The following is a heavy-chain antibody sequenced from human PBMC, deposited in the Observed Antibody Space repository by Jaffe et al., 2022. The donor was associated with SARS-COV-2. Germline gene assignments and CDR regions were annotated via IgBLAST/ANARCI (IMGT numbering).Heavy chain of an antibody. CDR3: ARDTEVITGTPDAFDI. D-gene: IGHD1-7*01. CDR2: ISYDGSNK. CDR1: GFTFSSYA. V-gene: IGHV3-30-3*01. Sequence: QVQLVESGGGVVQPGRSLRLSCAASGFTFSSYAMHWVRQAPGKGLEWVAVISYDGSNKYYADSVKGRFTISRDNSKNTLYLQMNSLRAEDTAVYYCARDTEVITGTPDAFDIWGQGTMVTVSS. J-gene: IGHJ3*02.